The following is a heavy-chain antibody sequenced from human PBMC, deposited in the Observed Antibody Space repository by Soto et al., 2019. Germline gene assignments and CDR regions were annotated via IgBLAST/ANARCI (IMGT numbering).Heavy chain of an antibody. V-gene: IGHV3-7*05. CDR2: IKQDGSEK. CDR1: GFTFISYW. D-gene: IGHD2-8*01. J-gene: IGHJ6*02. Sequence: GFLRLSCAASGFTFISYWMSWGRQAPWKGLEWVANIKQDGSEKYYVDSVKGRFTISRDNAKNSLYLQMNSLRAEDTAVYYCARDVKGGVYAILSTHYGMDVWGQGTTVTVSS. CDR3: ARDVKGGVYAILSTHYGMDV.